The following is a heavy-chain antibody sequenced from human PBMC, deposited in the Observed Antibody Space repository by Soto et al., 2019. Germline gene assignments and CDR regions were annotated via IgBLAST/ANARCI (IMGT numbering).Heavy chain of an antibody. CDR1: GDNVSSNSAA. J-gene: IGHJ6*03. V-gene: IGHV6-1*01. CDR3: AWVYSGYDSSYMDV. CDR2: TYYRSKWYN. Sequence: QTLSLTCAISGDNVSSNSAAWNWIRPSTSRGLEWLRRTYYRSKWYNDYAVSVKSRITINPDTSKNQFSLQLNSVPPEDTAVYYCAWVYSGYDSSYMDVWGKGTTVTVSS. D-gene: IGHD5-12*01.